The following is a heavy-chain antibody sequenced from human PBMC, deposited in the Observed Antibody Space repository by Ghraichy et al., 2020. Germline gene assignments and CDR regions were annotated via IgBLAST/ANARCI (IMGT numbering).Heavy chain of an antibody. V-gene: IGHV1-69*13. J-gene: IGHJ6*02. CDR2: IIPIFGTA. CDR3: ARSHDYSNYHFYGMDV. D-gene: IGHD4-11*01. Sequence: SVKVSCKASGGTFSSYAISWVRQAPGQGLEWMGGIIPIFGTANYAQKFQGRVTITADESTSTAYMELSSLRSEDTAVYYCARSHDYSNYHFYGMDVWGQGTTVTVSS. CDR1: GGTFSSYA.